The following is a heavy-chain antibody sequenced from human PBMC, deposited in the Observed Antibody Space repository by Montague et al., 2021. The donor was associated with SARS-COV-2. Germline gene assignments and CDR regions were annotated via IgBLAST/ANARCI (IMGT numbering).Heavy chain of an antibody. CDR1: GGSFSDYY. Sequence: SETLSLTCAVYGGSFSDYYWSWIRQPPGKGLEWIGEINHSGSTGXXPSXXXRVTISVDTSKNQFSLKLSSVTAADTAVYYCARFLRRVVPAATGHWEKNYYYYYMDVWGKGTTVTVSS. CDR3: ARFLRRVVPAATGHWEKNYYYYYMDV. CDR2: INHSGST. J-gene: IGHJ6*03. V-gene: IGHV4-34*01. D-gene: IGHD2-2*01.